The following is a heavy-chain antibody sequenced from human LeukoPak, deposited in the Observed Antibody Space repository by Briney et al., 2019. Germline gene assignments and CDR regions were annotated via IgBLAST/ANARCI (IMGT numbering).Heavy chain of an antibody. CDR1: GFTFSTFA. D-gene: IGHD2-8*02. V-gene: IGHV3-23*01. J-gene: IGHJ6*02. CDR2: ISANGGSS. Sequence: GGSLRLSGAASGFTFSTFAMYWVRQAPGKGPEWVSGISANGGSSTYADSVRGRFTSSRDNSRNTLYLQMSSLRVDDTATYYCTKSTDYWYYGMDVWGQGTTVTVSS. CDR3: TKSTDYWYYGMDV.